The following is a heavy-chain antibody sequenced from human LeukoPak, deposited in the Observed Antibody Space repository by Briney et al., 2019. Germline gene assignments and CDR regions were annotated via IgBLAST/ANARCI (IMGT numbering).Heavy chain of an antibody. CDR3: AKDPSVGATSPFDY. CDR2: ITGGSANS. J-gene: IGHJ4*02. CDR1: GFTFSNSA. V-gene: IGHV3-23*01. Sequence: GGSLRLSCAASGFTFSNSAMTWVRQAPGKGLEWLSSITGGSANSEYADSVKGRFTISRDNSKNTLYLQMNSLRAEDTAVYYCAKDPSVGATSPFDYWGQGTLVTVSP. D-gene: IGHD1-26*01.